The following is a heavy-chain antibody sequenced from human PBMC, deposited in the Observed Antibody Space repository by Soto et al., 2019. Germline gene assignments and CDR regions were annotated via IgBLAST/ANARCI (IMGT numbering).Heavy chain of an antibody. CDR2: ISGSGGST. Sequence: PGGSLRLSCAASGFTFSSYAMSWVRQAPGKGLEWVSAISGSGGSTYYADSVKGRFTISRDNSKNTLYLQMNSLRAEDTAVYYCAKGHTGILWFGESLWGQGTLVTVSS. J-gene: IGHJ4*02. V-gene: IGHV3-23*01. CDR1: GFTFSSYA. D-gene: IGHD3-10*01. CDR3: AKGHTGILWFGESL.